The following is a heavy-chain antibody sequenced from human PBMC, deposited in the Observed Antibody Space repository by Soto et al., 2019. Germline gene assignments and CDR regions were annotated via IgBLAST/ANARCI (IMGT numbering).Heavy chain of an antibody. CDR3: AKANEVVAATGDAFDI. V-gene: IGHV3-23*01. Sequence: GGALRLSCAASGFTFSSYAMSWVRQAPGKGLEWVSASSGSGGSTYYADSVKGRFTVSRDNSKNTLYLQMNSLRAEDTAVYYCAKANEVVAATGDAFDIWGQGTMVTVSS. J-gene: IGHJ3*02. CDR1: GFTFSSYA. CDR2: SSGSGGST. D-gene: IGHD2-15*01.